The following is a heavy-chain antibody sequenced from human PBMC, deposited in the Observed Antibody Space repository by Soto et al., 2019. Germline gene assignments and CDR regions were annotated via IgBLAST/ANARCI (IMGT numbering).Heavy chain of an antibody. CDR1: GYIFTTYA. Sequence: QVQLVQSGAEVKKPGASVKVSCKASGYIFTTYALHWVRQAPGQRLEWTGWINAGKGNTKYSQKFQDRVTITRDTSASVAYMELSSLASEDTAVYYCARSEVIPEGCDYWGQGTLVTVSS. CDR3: ARSEVIPEGCDY. CDR2: INAGKGNT. V-gene: IGHV1-3*01. J-gene: IGHJ4*02. D-gene: IGHD3-16*02.